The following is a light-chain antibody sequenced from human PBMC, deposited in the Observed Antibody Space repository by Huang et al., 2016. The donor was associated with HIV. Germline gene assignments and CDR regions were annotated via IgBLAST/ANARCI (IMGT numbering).Light chain of an antibody. CDR1: QGAGKS. Sequence: DIQMTQSPSSLSTSVGDRVTISCRAGQGAGKSLAWYQQKPGKVPKLLIYAASTLRSGVPSRFSGSGSGTEFTLTISGLQPEDVATYYCQKYNSAPYTFGQGTRLDIK. J-gene: IGKJ2*01. V-gene: IGKV1-27*01. CDR2: AAS. CDR3: QKYNSAPYT.